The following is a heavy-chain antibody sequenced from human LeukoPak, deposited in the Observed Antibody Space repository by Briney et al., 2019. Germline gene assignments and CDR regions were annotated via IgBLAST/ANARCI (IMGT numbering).Heavy chain of an antibody. CDR3: ARDKFNTSRQRYFDQ. J-gene: IGHJ4*02. Sequence: PGGSLRLSCVTSGFNFSPYGMTWVRQPPGKGLEWVSTISATNGKYYADSMKGRVTISRDDAKKSMDLQMNGLRVEGTAVYYCARDKFNTSRQRYFDQWGQGTLVSVSS. CDR1: GFNFSPYG. V-gene: IGHV3-21*01. CDR2: ISATNGK.